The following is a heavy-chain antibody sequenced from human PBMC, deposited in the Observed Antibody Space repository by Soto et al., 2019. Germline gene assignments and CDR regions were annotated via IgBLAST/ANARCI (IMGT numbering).Heavy chain of an antibody. V-gene: IGHV1-69*02. Sequence: SVKVSCKASGGTFSSYTISWVRQAPGQGLEWMGRIIPILGIANYAQKFQGRVTITADKSTSTAYMELSSLRSEDTAVYYCARVRKLRYFDWSHKGGDYFDYGGKETLVTVSS. CDR1: GGTFSSYT. D-gene: IGHD3-9*01. CDR2: IIPILGIA. CDR3: ARVRKLRYFDWSHKGGDYFDY. J-gene: IGHJ4*02.